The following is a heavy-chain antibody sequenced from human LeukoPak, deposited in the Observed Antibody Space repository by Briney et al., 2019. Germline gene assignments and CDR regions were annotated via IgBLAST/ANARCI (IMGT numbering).Heavy chain of an antibody. J-gene: IGHJ1*01. V-gene: IGHV3-11*04. CDR3: AKDVGATAAEYFQH. CDR1: GFTFSDYY. CDR2: ISSSGSTI. Sequence: AGGSLRLSCAASGFTFSDYYMSWIRQAPGKGLEWVSYISSSGSTIYYADSVKGRFTISRDNAENSLYLQMNSLRAEDTAVYYCAKDVGATAAEYFQHWGQGTLVTVSS. D-gene: IGHD1-26*01.